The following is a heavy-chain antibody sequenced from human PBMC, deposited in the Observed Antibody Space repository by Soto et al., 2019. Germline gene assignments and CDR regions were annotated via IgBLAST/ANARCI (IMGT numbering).Heavy chain of an antibody. CDR1: GFTFSSYG. D-gene: IGHD3-22*01. CDR3: ARDMDLISGYNYYYGMDV. Sequence: PGGSLRLSCAASGFTFSSYGMHWVRQAPGKGLEWVAVIWYDGSNKYYADSVKGRFTISRDNSKNTLYLQMNSLRAEDTAVYYCARDMDLISGYNYYYGMDVWGQGTAVTVSS. J-gene: IGHJ6*02. CDR2: IWYDGSNK. V-gene: IGHV3-33*01.